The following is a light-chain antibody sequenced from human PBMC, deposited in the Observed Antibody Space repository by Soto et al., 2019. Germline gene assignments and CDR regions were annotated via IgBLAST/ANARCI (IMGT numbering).Light chain of an antibody. CDR3: HQYGYSPPWT. CDR2: GAS. Sequence: IVVTQSPATLSVSQGEGVTLSCRASQSVRSLLAWYQEKPGQAPKLLIYGASTGGTGIPERFRGSWSGTDFTLTISSLEPEDFAVYYCHQYGYSPPWTFGQGTKVDIK. J-gene: IGKJ1*01. CDR1: QSVRSL. V-gene: IGKV3-20*01.